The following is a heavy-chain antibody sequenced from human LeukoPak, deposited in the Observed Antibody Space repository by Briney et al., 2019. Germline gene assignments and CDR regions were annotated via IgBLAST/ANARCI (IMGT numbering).Heavy chain of an antibody. V-gene: IGHV3-30*02. CDR3: VRETLTVAGYDC. J-gene: IGHJ4*02. Sequence: GGSLRLSCAASGFTFSSYGMHWVRQAPGKGLGWVAFIRYDGSNKYYADSVKGRFTISRDNSKNTLYLQMNSLRAEDTAVYYCVRETLTVAGYDCWGQGSLVTVSS. CDR1: GFTFSSYG. D-gene: IGHD6-13*01. CDR2: IRYDGSNK.